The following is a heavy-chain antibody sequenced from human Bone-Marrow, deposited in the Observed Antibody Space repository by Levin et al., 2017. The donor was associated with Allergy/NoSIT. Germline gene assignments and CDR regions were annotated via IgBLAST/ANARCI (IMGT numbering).Heavy chain of an antibody. D-gene: IGHD2-21*01. Sequence: SQTLSLTCTVSGVSITSGSYYWSWIRQPAGKGLEWIGHSYTSGNITYNPSLKSRVTISLATSKNQFSLKLRSVTAADTAVYYCARVLQYSYYYPDVWGKGTMVTVSS. V-gene: IGHV4-61*09. CDR3: ARVLQYSYYYPDV. J-gene: IGHJ6*03. CDR1: GVSITSGSYY. CDR2: SYTSGNI.